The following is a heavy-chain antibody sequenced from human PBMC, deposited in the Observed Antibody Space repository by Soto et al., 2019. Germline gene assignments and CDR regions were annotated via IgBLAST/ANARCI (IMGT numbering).Heavy chain of an antibody. CDR3: ASGHYYGSGSLDY. D-gene: IGHD3-10*01. V-gene: IGHV4-31*03. CDR2: IYYSGST. Sequence: SETLSLTCTVSGGSISSGGYYWSWIRQHPGKGLEWIGYIYYSGSTYYNPSLKSRVTISVDTSKNQFSLKLSSVTAADTAVYYWASGHYYGSGSLDYWGQGTLVTVAS. J-gene: IGHJ4*02. CDR1: GGSISSGGYY.